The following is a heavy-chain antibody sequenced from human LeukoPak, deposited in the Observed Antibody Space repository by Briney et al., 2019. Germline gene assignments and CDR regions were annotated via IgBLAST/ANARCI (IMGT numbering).Heavy chain of an antibody. J-gene: IGHJ4*02. D-gene: IGHD3-22*01. V-gene: IGHV3-23*01. CDR1: GFTFSSYA. CDR2: ISGSGDNT. CDR3: AKGSYYGSSGSFYFDY. Sequence: PGGSLRLSCAASGFTFSSYAMSWVRQAPGRGLEWVSGISGSGDNTYYADSVKGRFTISRDNSKNTLYVQVNSLGTEDTAAYYCAKGSYYGSSGSFYFDYWGQGTLATVSS.